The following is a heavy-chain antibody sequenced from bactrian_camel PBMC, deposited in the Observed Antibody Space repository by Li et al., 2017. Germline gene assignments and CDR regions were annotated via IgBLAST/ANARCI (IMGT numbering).Heavy chain of an antibody. V-gene: IGHV3S40*01. J-gene: IGHJ4*01. CDR1: GLSFSQLN. Sequence: VQLVESGGGLVQPGGSLRLSCAASGLSFSQLNMGWVRQAPGKEIEWVSTSALGDATYYADSVRGRLTISRDNAKNTLYLQLDSLKIEDTATYHCAKGRPRLGLVAADLDRGQGTQVTVS. CDR2: SALGDAT. D-gene: IGHD7*01.